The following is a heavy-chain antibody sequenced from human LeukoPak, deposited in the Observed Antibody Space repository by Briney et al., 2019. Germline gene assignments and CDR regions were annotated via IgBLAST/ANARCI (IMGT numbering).Heavy chain of an antibody. D-gene: IGHD6-19*01. CDR3: AKNPHHGWYEEYYFDY. CDR1: GFTFSSYG. J-gene: IGHJ4*02. CDR2: IWYDGSNK. Sequence: GRSLRLSCAASGFTFSSYGMHWVRQAPGKGLEWVAVIWYDGSNKYYADSVKGRFTISRDNSKNTLYLQMNSLRAEDTAVYYCAKNPHHGWYEEYYFDYWGQGTLVTVSS. V-gene: IGHV3-33*06.